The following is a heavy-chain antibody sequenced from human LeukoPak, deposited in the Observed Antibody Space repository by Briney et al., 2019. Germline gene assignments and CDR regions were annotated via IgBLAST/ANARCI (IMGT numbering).Heavy chain of an antibody. Sequence: SETLSLTCTVSGGSISSSSYYWGWIRQPPGKGLEWIGSIYYSGSTYYNPSLKSRVTISVDTSKNQFSLKLSSVTAADTAVYYCARGTGQQLDYWGQGTLVTVSS. CDR2: IYYSGST. J-gene: IGHJ4*02. CDR3: ARGTGQQLDY. CDR1: GGSISSSSYY. V-gene: IGHV4-39*01. D-gene: IGHD6-13*01.